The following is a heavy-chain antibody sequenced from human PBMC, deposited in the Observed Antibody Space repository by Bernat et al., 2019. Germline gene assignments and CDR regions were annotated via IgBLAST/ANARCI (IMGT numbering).Heavy chain of an antibody. V-gene: IGHV3-30*18. CDR2: ISYDGSNK. CDR3: AKIAAADHYYYYMDV. Sequence: QVQLVESGGGVVQPGRSLRLSCAASGFTFSSYGMHWVRQAPGKGLEWVAVISYDGSNKYYADSVKGRFTISRDNSKNTLYLQMNSLRAEDTAVYYCAKIAAADHYYYYMDVWGKGTTVIVSS. J-gene: IGHJ6*03. CDR1: GFTFSSYG. D-gene: IGHD6-13*01.